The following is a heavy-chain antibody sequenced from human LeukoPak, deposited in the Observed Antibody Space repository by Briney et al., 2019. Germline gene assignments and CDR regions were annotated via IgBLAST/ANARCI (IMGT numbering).Heavy chain of an antibody. CDR3: AKEVWRRTVTTPLDY. CDR2: ISGSGGST. V-gene: IGHV3-23*01. J-gene: IGHJ4*02. CDR1: GFTFSSHA. Sequence: GGSLRLSCAASGFTFSSHAMSWVRQAPGKGLEWVSAISGSGGSTYYAGSVKGRFTISRDNSKNTLYLQMNSLRAEDTAVYYCAKEVWRRTVTTPLDYWGQGTLVTVSS. D-gene: IGHD4-17*01.